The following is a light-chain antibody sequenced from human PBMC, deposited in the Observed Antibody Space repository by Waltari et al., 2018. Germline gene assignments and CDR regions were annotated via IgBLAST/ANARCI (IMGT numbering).Light chain of an antibody. J-gene: IGLJ3*02. Sequence: QSALTQPASVSGSPGQSITISCKGTSSDIGSYNLVSWYQPHPGKAPKVSIYEGTNRPPGLSNLFSGSKSGYTASLTVSGLQTEDESDYYGCSYAGDSLWVFGGGTKLTVL. CDR1: SSDIGSYNL. CDR2: EGT. CDR3: CSYAGDSLWV. V-gene: IGLV2-23*01.